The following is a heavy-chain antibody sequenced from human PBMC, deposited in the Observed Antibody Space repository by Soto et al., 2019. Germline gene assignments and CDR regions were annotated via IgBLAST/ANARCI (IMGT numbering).Heavy chain of an antibody. J-gene: IGHJ6*01. CDR3: ARGIEGWYQGRYYYGMDV. Sequence: QVQLQESGPGLVKPSETLSLTCTVSGGSVSSGSYYWSWIRQPPGKGLKWIGYIYYSGSTNYNPALKSRVTISVDTSKNQFSLKPSSLTAADTAVYYCARGIEGWYQGRYYYGMDVW. CDR2: IYYSGST. CDR1: GGSVSSGSYY. V-gene: IGHV4-61*01. D-gene: IGHD6-19*01.